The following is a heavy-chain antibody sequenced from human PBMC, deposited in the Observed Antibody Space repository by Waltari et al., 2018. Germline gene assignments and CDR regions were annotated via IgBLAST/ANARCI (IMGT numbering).Heavy chain of an antibody. D-gene: IGHD2-21*01. CDR1: GFIFSSYW. CDR3: ARGINVGMDV. J-gene: IGHJ6*02. CDR2: IKQDGSAT. Sequence: EVQLVESGGGLVQRGGSLRLSCAASGFIFSSYWMTWVRQAPGKGLEWVANIKQDGSATYYIDSVEGRFTVSRDNANKSLFLQMNSLRADDTAVYYCARGINVGMDVWGQGTTVTVSS. V-gene: IGHV3-7*01.